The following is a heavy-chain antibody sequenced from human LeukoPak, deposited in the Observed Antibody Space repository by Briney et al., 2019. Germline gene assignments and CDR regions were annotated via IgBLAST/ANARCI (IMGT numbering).Heavy chain of an antibody. CDR1: GYTFTKYT. D-gene: IGHD3-10*01. J-gene: IGHJ4*02. Sequence: GASVKVSCKASGYTFTKYTIHWVRQAPGQRLEWMGWINAGTGNTKYSQNFQGRVTITRDTSASTAYMELSSLRSEDTAVYYCARDQGEYGSGSYSLDHWGQGTLVTVSS. CDR3: ARDQGEYGSGSYSLDH. CDR2: INAGTGNT. V-gene: IGHV1-3*01.